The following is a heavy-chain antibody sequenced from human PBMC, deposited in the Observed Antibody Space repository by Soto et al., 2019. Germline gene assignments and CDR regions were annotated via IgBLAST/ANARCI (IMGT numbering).Heavy chain of an antibody. Sequence: GASVKVSCKASGYTFTSYYMHWVRQAPGQRLEWMGIINPSGGSTSYAQKFQGRVTMTRDTSTSTVYVELSSLRSEDTAVYYCARDKDPLPLHGYYYGSGSFSGAPPLKNWFDPWGQGTLVTVSS. V-gene: IGHV1-46*01. CDR1: GYTFTSYY. CDR3: ARDKDPLPLHGYYYGSGSFSGAPPLKNWFDP. D-gene: IGHD3-10*01. J-gene: IGHJ5*02. CDR2: INPSGGST.